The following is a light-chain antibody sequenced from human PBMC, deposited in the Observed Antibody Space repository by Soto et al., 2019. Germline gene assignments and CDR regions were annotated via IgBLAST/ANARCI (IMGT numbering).Light chain of an antibody. V-gene: IGLV2-14*01. CDR2: EVK. Sequence: QSALTQPASVSASPGQSITISCTGTSSDVGSYNFVSWYQQHPGKAPKLMIYEVKNRPSGISNRFSGSKSGNTASLTISGLQAEDEADYYCSSYTGSSALVLFGGGTKLTVL. CDR1: SSDVGSYNF. CDR3: SSYTGSSALVL. J-gene: IGLJ2*01.